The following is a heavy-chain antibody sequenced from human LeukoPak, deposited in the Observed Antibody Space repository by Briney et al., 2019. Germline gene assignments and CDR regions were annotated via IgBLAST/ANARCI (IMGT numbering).Heavy chain of an antibody. CDR2: VYSSGVG. CDR1: GGSITVYY. V-gene: IGHV4-4*07. Sequence: KPSETLSLTCTVSGGSITVYYWNWIRQPAGQGLEWLGRVYSSGVGNYNPSLTSRVTMSVDTSKNQFSLKLTSLTAADTAVYYCAREEFLHEIDSSGYFVYWGQGTLVTVS. J-gene: IGHJ4*02. CDR3: AREEFLHEIDSSGYFVY. D-gene: IGHD3-22*01.